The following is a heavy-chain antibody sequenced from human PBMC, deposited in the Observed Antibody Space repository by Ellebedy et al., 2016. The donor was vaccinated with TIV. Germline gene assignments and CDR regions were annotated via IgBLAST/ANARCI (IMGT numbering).Heavy chain of an antibody. CDR2: INHGGSI. CDR3: ARVAVVGATFDY. D-gene: IGHD1-26*01. Sequence: SETLSLXXAVYVGSFSGYYWSWIRQPPGKGPEWIGEINHGGSINYNPSLKSRVTISVDRSKNQFSLKLSSVTAADTAVYYCARVAVVGATFDYWGQGTLVTVSS. V-gene: IGHV4-34*01. CDR1: VGSFSGYY. J-gene: IGHJ4*02.